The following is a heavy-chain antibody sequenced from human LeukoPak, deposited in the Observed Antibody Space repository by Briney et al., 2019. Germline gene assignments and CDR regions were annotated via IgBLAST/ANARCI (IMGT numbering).Heavy chain of an antibody. CDR1: GGSFSGYY. D-gene: IGHD6-6*01. J-gene: IGHJ3*02. Sequence: PSETLSLTCAVYGGSFSGYYWSWIRQPPGKGLEWIGEINHSGSTNYNPSLKSRVTISVDTSKNQFSLKLSSVTAADTAVYYCARDSAEYSSSPDAFDIWGQGTMVTVSS. CDR3: ARDSAEYSSSPDAFDI. CDR2: INHSGST. V-gene: IGHV4-34*01.